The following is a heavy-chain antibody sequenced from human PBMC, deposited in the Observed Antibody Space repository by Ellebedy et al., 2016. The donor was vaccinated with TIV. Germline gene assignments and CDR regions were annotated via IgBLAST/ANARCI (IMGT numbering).Heavy chain of an antibody. CDR2: INPLLGVA. CDR1: GGTFSDYA. J-gene: IGHJ4*02. D-gene: IGHD4-17*01. CDR3: AADYGDYVAED. Sequence: AASVKVSCKASGGTFSDYAFSWVRQAPGQGLEWMGRINPLLGVASYAQKFQGRLTIIADTATSTDYMELSSLTYEDTAVYYCAADYGDYVAEDWGQGTLITVSS. V-gene: IGHV1-69*04.